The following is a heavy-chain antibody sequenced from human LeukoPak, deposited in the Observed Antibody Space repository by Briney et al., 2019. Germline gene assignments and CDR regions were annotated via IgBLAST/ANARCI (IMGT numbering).Heavy chain of an antibody. CDR2: INSDGSST. J-gene: IGHJ4*02. D-gene: IGHD2-15*01. CDR1: GFTFSSYW. Sequence: GGSLRLSYAASGFTFSSYWMHWVRQAPGKGLVWVSRINSDGSSTSYADPVKGRFTISRDNAKNTLYLQMNSLRAEDTAVYYCARDRCSGGSCYANDYWGQGTLVTVSS. CDR3: ARDRCSGGSCYANDY. V-gene: IGHV3-74*01.